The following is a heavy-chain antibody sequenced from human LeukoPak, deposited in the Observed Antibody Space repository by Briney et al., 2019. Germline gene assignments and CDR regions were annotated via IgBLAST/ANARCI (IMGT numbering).Heavy chain of an antibody. V-gene: IGHV4-61*02. CDR2: IYTSGST. D-gene: IGHD4-11*01. CDR3: AREVTTPLDYHYYYMDV. CDR1: GGSISSGSYY. Sequence: SETLSLTCTVSGGSISSGSYYWSWIRQPAGKGLEWIGRIYTSGSTNYNPSLKSRVTISVDTSKNQFSLKLSSVTAADTAVYYCAREVTTPLDYHYYYMDVWGKGTTVTVSS. J-gene: IGHJ6*03.